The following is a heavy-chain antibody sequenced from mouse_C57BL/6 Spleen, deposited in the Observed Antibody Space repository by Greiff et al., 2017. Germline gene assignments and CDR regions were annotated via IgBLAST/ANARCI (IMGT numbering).Heavy chain of an antibody. J-gene: IGHJ4*01. CDR1: GYTFTDYE. CDR2: IDPETGGT. V-gene: IGHV1-15*01. Sequence: VQLQESGAELVRPGASVTLSCKASGYTFTDYEMHWVKQTPVHGLEWIGAIDPETGGTAYNQKFKGKAILTADKSSSTAYMELRSLTSEDSAVYYCTRGGNYYSSMGYWGQGTSVTVSS. D-gene: IGHD1-1*01. CDR3: TRGGNYYSSMGY.